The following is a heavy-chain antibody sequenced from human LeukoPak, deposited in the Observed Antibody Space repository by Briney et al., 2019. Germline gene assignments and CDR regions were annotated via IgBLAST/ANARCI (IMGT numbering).Heavy chain of an antibody. CDR1: GYTFTSYY. CDR2: INPSGGST. J-gene: IGHJ6*03. CDR3: ARARGVDYYMDV. D-gene: IGHD6-6*01. Sequence: ASVKVSCKASGYTFTSYYMHWVRQAPGQGLEWMGIINPSGGSTSYAQKLQGRVTMTRDMSTSTVCMELSSLRSEDTAVYYCARARGVDYYMDVWGKGTTVTVSS. V-gene: IGHV1-46*01.